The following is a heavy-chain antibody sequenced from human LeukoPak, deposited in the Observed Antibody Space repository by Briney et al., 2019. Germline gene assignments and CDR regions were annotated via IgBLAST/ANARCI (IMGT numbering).Heavy chain of an antibody. Sequence: GGSLRLSCAASGFTFISYEMYWVRQAPGKGLEWVSYISPTGSTMYYADSVKGRFTISRDNAKNSLILQMDSLRVDDTAVYYCARKDLEAYWYFDLWGRGTLVTVSS. J-gene: IGHJ2*01. CDR2: ISPTGSTM. CDR1: GFTFISYE. CDR3: ARKDLEAYWYFDL. D-gene: IGHD3-16*01. V-gene: IGHV3-48*03.